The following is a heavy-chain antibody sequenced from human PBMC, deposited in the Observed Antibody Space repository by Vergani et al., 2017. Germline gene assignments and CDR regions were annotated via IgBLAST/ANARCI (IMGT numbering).Heavy chain of an antibody. CDR2: ISSSGSTI. Sequence: EVQLVESGGGLVQPGGSLRLSCAASGFTFSSYEMNWVRQAPGKGLEWVSYISSSGSTIYYADSVKGRFTISRDNAKNSLYLQMNSLRAEDTAVYYCAKDGYDILTGYYNPNGWGQGTLVTVSS. CDR1: GFTFSSYE. V-gene: IGHV3-48*03. CDR3: AKDGYDILTGYYNPNG. J-gene: IGHJ4*02. D-gene: IGHD3-9*01.